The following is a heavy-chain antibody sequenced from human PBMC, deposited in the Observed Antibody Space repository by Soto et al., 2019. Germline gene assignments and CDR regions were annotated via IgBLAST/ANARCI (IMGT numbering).Heavy chain of an antibody. V-gene: IGHV4-59*01. CDR1: GGSISSYY. Sequence: SETLSLTCTVSGGSISSYYWSWIRQPPGKGLEWIGYIYYSGSTNYNPSLKGRVTISVDTSKNQFSLKLSSVTAADTAVYYCASTAHSSGWYSGGFDYWGQGTLVTVSS. J-gene: IGHJ4*02. CDR2: IYYSGST. CDR3: ASTAHSSGWYSGGFDY. D-gene: IGHD6-19*01.